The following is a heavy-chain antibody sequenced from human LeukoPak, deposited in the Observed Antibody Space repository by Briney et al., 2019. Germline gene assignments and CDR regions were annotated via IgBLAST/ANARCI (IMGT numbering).Heavy chain of an antibody. D-gene: IGHD3-22*01. Sequence: PSETLSLTRTVSGGSISSGDYYWSWIRQPPGKGLEWIGYIYHSGSTYYNPSLKSRVTISVDTSKNQFSLKLSSVTAADTAVYYCARGPDSSGYYYFDYWGQGTLVTVSS. J-gene: IGHJ4*02. CDR1: GGSISSGDYY. V-gene: IGHV4-30-4*01. CDR2: IYHSGST. CDR3: ARGPDSSGYYYFDY.